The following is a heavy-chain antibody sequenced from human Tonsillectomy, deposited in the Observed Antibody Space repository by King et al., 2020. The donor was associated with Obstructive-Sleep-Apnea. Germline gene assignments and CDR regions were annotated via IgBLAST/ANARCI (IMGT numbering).Heavy chain of an antibody. D-gene: IGHD3-3*01. CDR2: IDSSATTI. Sequence: EVQLVESGGGLVQPGESLSLSCAASGFTFSYYAMNWVRQAPGKGLEWLSYIDSSATTIYFADSVKGRFTISRDNAKKTLYLQMNSLRAEDTAVYFCAREGTIFGVTKGALDIWGQGTMVTVS. V-gene: IGHV3-48*04. CDR1: GFTFSYYA. CDR3: AREGTIFGVTKGALDI. J-gene: IGHJ3*02.